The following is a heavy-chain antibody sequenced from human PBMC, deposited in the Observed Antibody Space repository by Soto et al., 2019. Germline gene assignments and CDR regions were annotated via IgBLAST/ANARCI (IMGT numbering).Heavy chain of an antibody. J-gene: IGHJ5*01. D-gene: IGHD7-27*01. Sequence: SETLSLTCTVSGYSISSGSSWGCIRQPPGKGPEWIASIYHGGTTFYNPSLKSRVTVSVDKSNNQFSLKLRSVTAADTAVYFCARGRYCLTGRCFPTWFDSWGQGALVTVSS. CDR1: GYSISSGSS. V-gene: IGHV4-38-2*02. CDR3: ARGRYCLTGRCFPTWFDS. CDR2: IYHGGTT.